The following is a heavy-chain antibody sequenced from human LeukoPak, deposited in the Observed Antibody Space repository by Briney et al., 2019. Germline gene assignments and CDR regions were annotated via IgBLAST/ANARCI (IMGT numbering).Heavy chain of an antibody. D-gene: IGHD2-21*02. CDR3: ARDYFYCGGDCFVDY. CDR2: ISGGSRSI. CDR1: GFTFGDYT. Sequence: GGSLRLSCAASGFTFGDYTMNWVRQAPGKGLEWVSSISGGSRSIYYVDSVKGRFTISRDNAKNSLYLQVNSLRAEDTAIYYCARDYFYCGGDCFVDYWGQGTLVTVSS. J-gene: IGHJ4*02. V-gene: IGHV3-21*04.